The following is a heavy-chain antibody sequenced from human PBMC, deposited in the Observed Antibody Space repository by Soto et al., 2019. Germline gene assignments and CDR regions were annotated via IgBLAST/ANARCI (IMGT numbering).Heavy chain of an antibody. CDR1: GGSFSGYY. CDR3: ARIPEGGVVADDAFDI. D-gene: IGHD2-15*01. Sequence: QVQLQQWGAGLLKPSETLSLTCAVYGGSFSGYYWSWIRQPPGKGLEWIGEINHSGSTNYNPSLKSRVTISVDTSKNQFSLKLSSVTAADTAVYYCARIPEGGVVADDAFDIWGQGTMVTVSS. CDR2: INHSGST. V-gene: IGHV4-34*01. J-gene: IGHJ3*02.